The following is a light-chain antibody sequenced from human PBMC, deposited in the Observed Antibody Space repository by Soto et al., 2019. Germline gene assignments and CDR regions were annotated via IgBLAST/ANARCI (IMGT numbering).Light chain of an antibody. Sequence: EIVMTQSPDPLPVSPGERATLSCRASQSVSDRLVWYQQKSGQAPSLLIYAASARAVGGPARFSGSGSGREFTLTISSRQSEESAVYFCQQYKMWPRALTLGRGTKVDIK. CDR2: AAS. CDR3: QQYKMWPRALT. V-gene: IGKV3-15*01. CDR1: QSVSDR. J-gene: IGKJ4*01.